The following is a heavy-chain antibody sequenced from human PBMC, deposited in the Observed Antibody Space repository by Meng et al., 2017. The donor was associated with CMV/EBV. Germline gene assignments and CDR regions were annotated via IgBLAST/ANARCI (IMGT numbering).Heavy chain of an antibody. D-gene: IGHD4-23*01. J-gene: IGHJ4*02. V-gene: IGHV4-39*07. Sequence: LQLHEPGPGRVKPSETLSLTCTVSGGSISSSSYYWGWIRQPPGKGLEWIGSIYYSGSTYYNPSLKSRVTISVDTSKNQFSLKLSSVTAADTAVYYCARDPSLRWIDYWGQGTLVTVSS. CDR2: IYYSGST. CDR3: ARDPSLRWIDY. CDR1: GGSISSSSYY.